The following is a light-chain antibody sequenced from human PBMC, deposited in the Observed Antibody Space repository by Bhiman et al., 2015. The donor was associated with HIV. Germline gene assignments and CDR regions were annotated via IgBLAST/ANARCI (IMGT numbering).Light chain of an antibody. Sequence: QSALTQPASVSGSPGQSITISCTGTGSDVGGYNHVSWYQQHPGKAPKLMIYDVNNRPSGVSNRFSGSKSGNTASLTISGLQAEDEADYYCSSLTSSLTYVFGTGTNGHRP. V-gene: IGLV2-14*03. CDR1: GSDVGGYNH. CDR3: SSLTSSLTYV. J-gene: IGLJ1*01. CDR2: DVN.